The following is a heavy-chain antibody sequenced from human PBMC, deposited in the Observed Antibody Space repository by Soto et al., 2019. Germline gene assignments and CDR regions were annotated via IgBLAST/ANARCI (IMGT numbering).Heavy chain of an antibody. CDR2: IKQGGDDI. CDR3: ARRRCSSTSCFFDY. V-gene: IGHV3-7*01. CDR1: GFTFSTYW. J-gene: IGHJ4*02. D-gene: IGHD2-2*01. Sequence: GGSLRLSCAASGFTFSTYWMSWVRQAPGKGLEWVANIKQGGDDIYYVDSVKGRFTISRDNAKNSLYLQMNSLRAEDTAVYYCARRRCSSTSCFFDYWGQGTLVTVSS.